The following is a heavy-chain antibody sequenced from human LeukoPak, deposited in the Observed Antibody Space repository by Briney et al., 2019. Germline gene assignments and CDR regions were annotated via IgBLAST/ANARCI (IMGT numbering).Heavy chain of an antibody. CDR1: GFTFRSYT. D-gene: IGHD3-10*01. Sequence: GGSLRLSCAPSGFTFRSYTMNWVPRAPGKGRGGVSPFTTSSTYIYYADSVKGRFTISRDNAKNSLYLRMSSLRVEDTAVYYCARGEGYYAAGGYYIDFWGQGTLVTVSS. J-gene: IGHJ4*02. CDR2: FTTSSTYI. CDR3: ARGEGYYAAGGYYIDF. V-gene: IGHV3-21*01.